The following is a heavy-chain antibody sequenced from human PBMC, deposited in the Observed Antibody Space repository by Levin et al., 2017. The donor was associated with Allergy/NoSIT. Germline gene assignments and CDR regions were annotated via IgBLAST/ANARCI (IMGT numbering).Heavy chain of an antibody. CDR2: IYYSGST. J-gene: IGHJ3*02. D-gene: IGHD2-15*01. CDR3: ARVVVAATPPPDAFDI. CDR1: GGSISSSSYY. V-gene: IGHV4-39*01. Sequence: SQTLSLTCTVSGGSISSSSYYWGWLRQPPGKGLEWIGSIYYSGSTFYNPSLKSRVTISVDTSKKQFSLKLSSVTAADAAVYYCARVVVAATPPPDAFDIWGQGTMVTVSS.